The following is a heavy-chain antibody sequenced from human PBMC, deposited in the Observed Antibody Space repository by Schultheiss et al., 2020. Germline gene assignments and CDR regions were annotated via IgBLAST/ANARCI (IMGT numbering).Heavy chain of an antibody. CDR2: ISSSSSYI. V-gene: IGHV3-21*01. Sequence: GGSLRLSCAASGFTFSSYSTNWVRQAPGKGLEWVSSISSSSSYIYYADSVKGRFTISRDNAKNSLYLQMNSLRAEDTAVYYCARGLSGGDYGDYGEYYFDYWGQGTLVTVSS. D-gene: IGHD4-17*01. J-gene: IGHJ4*02. CDR1: GFTFSSYS. CDR3: ARGLSGGDYGDYGEYYFDY.